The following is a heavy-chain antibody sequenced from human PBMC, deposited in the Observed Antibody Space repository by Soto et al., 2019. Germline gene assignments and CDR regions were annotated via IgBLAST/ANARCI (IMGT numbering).Heavy chain of an antibody. J-gene: IGHJ4*02. CDR2: IHYSGNT. V-gene: IGHV4-39*01. CDR1: GGSISISTLY. CDR3: ARRRCSGTTCYGPFDY. Sequence: SETLSLTCTVSGGSISISTLYWGCIRQPPGKGLEWIGNIHYSGNTSYNPSLKSRVTMSVDTAKNQFSLKLSSVTAADTAVYYCARRRCSGTTCYGPFDYWGQGTLVTVSS. D-gene: IGHD2-2*01.